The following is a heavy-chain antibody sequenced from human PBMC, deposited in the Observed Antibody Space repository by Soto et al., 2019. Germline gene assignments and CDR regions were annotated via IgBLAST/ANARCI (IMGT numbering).Heavy chain of an antibody. CDR1: GGTFSSYA. Sequence: SVKVSCKASGGTFSSYAISWVRQAPGQGLEWMGGIIPIFGTANYAQKFQGRVTITADESTNTAYMELSSLRSEDTAVYYCVIREGEGATLFDYWGQGTLVTVSS. V-gene: IGHV1-69*13. CDR2: IIPIFGTA. J-gene: IGHJ4*02. D-gene: IGHD1-26*01. CDR3: VIREGEGATLFDY.